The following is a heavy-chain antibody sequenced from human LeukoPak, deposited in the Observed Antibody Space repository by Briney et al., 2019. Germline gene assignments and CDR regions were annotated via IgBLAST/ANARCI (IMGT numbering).Heavy chain of an antibody. CDR2: IYTSGST. D-gene: IGHD1-1*01. J-gene: IGHJ3*02. Sequence: PSQTLSLTCTVSGGSISSGSYYWSWIRQPAGKGLEWIGRIYTSGSTNYNPSLKSRVTISVDTSKNQFSLKLSSVTAADTAVYYCARHEGDNWNDGAFDIWGQGTMVTVSS. CDR1: GGSISSGSYY. CDR3: ARHEGDNWNDGAFDI. V-gene: IGHV4-61*02.